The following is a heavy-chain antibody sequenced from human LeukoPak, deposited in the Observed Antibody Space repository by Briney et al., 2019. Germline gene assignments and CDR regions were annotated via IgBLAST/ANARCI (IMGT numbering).Heavy chain of an antibody. V-gene: IGHV4-61*01. Sequence: SETLSLTCAVSGGSVSSGSYYWSWIRQPPGKGLEWIGYIYYSGSINYNPSLKSRVTISVDTSKNQFSLKLSSVTAADAAVYYCARSDGGNCFDPWGQGTLVTVSS. CDR3: ARSDGGNCFDP. CDR2: IYYSGSI. J-gene: IGHJ5*02. CDR1: GGSVSSGSYY. D-gene: IGHD3-16*01.